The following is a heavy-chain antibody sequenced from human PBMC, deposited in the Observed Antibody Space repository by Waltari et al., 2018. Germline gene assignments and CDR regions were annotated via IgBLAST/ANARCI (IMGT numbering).Heavy chain of an antibody. V-gene: IGHV3-30*18. CDR3: AKARVVGPSYRGDFQH. D-gene: IGHD1-26*01. Sequence: QVQLVESGGGVVQPGRSLRLSCAASGFTFSSYGMHWVRQAPGKGLEWVAVIWYEGSNKYYADSVKGRFTISRDNSKNTLYLQMNSLRAEDTAMYYCAKARVVGPSYRGDFQHWGQGTLVTVSS. J-gene: IGHJ1*01. CDR2: IWYEGSNK. CDR1: GFTFSSYG.